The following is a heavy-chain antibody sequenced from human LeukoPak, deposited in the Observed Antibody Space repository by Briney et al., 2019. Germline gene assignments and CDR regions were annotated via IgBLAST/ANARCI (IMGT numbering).Heavy chain of an antibody. CDR2: IWYDGSNK. Sequence: GRSLRLSCAASGFTFSSYGMHWVRQAPGKGLEWVAVIWYDGSNKYYADSVKGRFTISRDNSKNTLYLQMNSLRAEDTAVYYCAREGGYGGVFDYWGQGTLVTVSS. V-gene: IGHV3-33*01. CDR3: AREGGYGGVFDY. CDR1: GFTFSSYG. J-gene: IGHJ4*02. D-gene: IGHD5-12*01.